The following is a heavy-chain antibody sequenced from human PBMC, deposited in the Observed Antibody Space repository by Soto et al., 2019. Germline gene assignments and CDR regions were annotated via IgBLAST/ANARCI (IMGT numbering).Heavy chain of an antibody. CDR2: ISGSGSTI. CDR1: GFTFSDYY. D-gene: IGHD2-8*01. CDR3: ARVAALYDPLNWFDP. Sequence: QVQLVESGGGLVKPGGSLRLCCAASGFTFSDYYMSWIRQAPGKGLEWVSYISGSGSTIYYADSVKGRFTISRDNAKSSLYLQMNSLRAEDTAVYYCARVAALYDPLNWFDPWGQGTLVTVSS. J-gene: IGHJ5*02. V-gene: IGHV3-11*01.